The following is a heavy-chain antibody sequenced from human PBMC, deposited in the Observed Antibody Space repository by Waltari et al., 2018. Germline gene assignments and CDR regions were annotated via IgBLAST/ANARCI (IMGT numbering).Heavy chain of an antibody. CDR3: ARVYGRTRHCHRGSCYDLDH. D-gene: IGHD1-26*01. J-gene: IGHJ4*02. CDR2: ISSGGMST. CDR1: GFIFGRYE. V-gene: IGHV3-48*03. Sequence: DVQLTESGGGLVQPGGSLRLSCEVSGFIFGRYEMNWVRQAPGKGLEWVAYISSGGMSTHYSGSVDGRFFLSRDNARNSMSLEMNNLRVEDTGLYFCARVYGRTRHCHRGSCYDLDHWGRGTQVTVSS.